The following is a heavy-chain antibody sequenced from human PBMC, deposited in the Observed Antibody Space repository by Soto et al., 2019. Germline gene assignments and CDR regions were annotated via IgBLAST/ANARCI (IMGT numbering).Heavy chain of an antibody. D-gene: IGHD6-19*01. Sequence: QAQLQESGPGLVKPSGTLSLTCAVSGGSISTNNWWSWVRQPPGKGLEWIGEIYHSGRINYNPSLKSRVTISVDKSKNQFSLNVNSVTAADTAVYYCARVGVEDAVAGAFEYWGRGSLVTVSS. J-gene: IGHJ4*02. V-gene: IGHV4-4*02. CDR3: ARVGVEDAVAGAFEY. CDR1: GGSISTNNW. CDR2: IYHSGRI.